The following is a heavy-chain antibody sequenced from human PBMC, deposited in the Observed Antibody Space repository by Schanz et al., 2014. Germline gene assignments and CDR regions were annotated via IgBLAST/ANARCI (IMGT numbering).Heavy chain of an antibody. D-gene: IGHD3-9*01. J-gene: IGHJ6*02. CDR1: GFTFSSYA. Sequence: QVQLVESGGGVVQFGRSLRLSCVASGFTFSSYAMHWVRQAPGKGLEWVSYIATSSSTRHYADSVKGRFTISRDSPKNTLYLQMNSLRAEDTALYYCARDSGTYYDKSMDVWGQGTTVAVSS. V-gene: IGHV3-NL1*01. CDR3: ARDSGTYYDKSMDV. CDR2: IATSSSTR.